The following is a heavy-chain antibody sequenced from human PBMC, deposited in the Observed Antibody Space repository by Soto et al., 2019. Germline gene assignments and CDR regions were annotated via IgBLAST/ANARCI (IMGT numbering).Heavy chain of an antibody. Sequence: GASVKVSCKASGYTFTSYAMHWVRQAPGQRLEWMGWINAGNGNTKYSQKFQGRVTITRDTSASTAYMELSSLRSEDTAVYYCARGLDGDYGSEWYFDLWGRGTLVTVSS. D-gene: IGHD4-17*01. CDR1: GYTFTSYA. CDR2: INAGNGNT. J-gene: IGHJ2*01. CDR3: ARGLDGDYGSEWYFDL. V-gene: IGHV1-3*01.